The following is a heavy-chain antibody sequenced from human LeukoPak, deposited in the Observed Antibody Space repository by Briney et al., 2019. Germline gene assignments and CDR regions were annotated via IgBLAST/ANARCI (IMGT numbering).Heavy chain of an antibody. D-gene: IGHD3-22*01. J-gene: IGHJ5*02. CDR3: ARHVPSQYYYDKGWFDP. CDR1: GYSLTSYW. Sequence: GESLKISCKGSGYSLTSYWISWVRQMPGKGLEWMGRIDPSDSYTNYSPSFQGHVTISADKSISTAYLQWSSLKASDTAMYYCARHVPSQYYYDKGWFDPWGQGTLVTVSS. CDR2: IDPSDSYT. V-gene: IGHV5-10-1*01.